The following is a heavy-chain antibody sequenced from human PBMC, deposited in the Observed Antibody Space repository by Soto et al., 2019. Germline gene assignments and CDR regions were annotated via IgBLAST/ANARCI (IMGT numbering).Heavy chain of an antibody. Sequence: ASVKVSCKASGYTFTSYAMHWVRQAPGQRLEWMGWMNADSGNTEYAQKFQGRVTMTRNTSISTAYMELSSLRSEDTAVYYCARSEEMLNWFDPWGQGTLVTVSS. J-gene: IGHJ5*02. V-gene: IGHV1-3*01. D-gene: IGHD2-8*01. CDR1: GYTFTSYA. CDR2: MNADSGNT. CDR3: ARSEEMLNWFDP.